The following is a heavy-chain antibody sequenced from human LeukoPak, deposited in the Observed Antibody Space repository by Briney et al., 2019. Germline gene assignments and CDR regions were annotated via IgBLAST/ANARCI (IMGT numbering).Heavy chain of an antibody. J-gene: IGHJ6*02. V-gene: IGHV3-33*01. CDR2: IWYDGSNK. CDR1: GFTFSSYG. Sequence: GRSLRLTCAASGFTFSSYGMHWVRQAPGKGLEWMAVIWYDGSNKYYADSVKGRFTISRDNSKNTLYLQMNSLRAEDTAVYYCARDPHYYYGMDVWGQGTTVTVSS. CDR3: ARDPHYYYGMDV.